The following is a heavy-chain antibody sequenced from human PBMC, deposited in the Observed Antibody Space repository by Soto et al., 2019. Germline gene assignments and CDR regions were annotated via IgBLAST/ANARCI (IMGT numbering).Heavy chain of an antibody. D-gene: IGHD2-21*01. CDR2: VYSGGAT. V-gene: IGHV4-39*01. CDR3: AGRSLLVAPT. Sequence: ETLSLTCTVSGASMTTAAAYWPWIRQPPGKGLEWIGSVYSGGATYYNPSLKGRATISADMSNNQFFLSLTSLTAADTAVYYCAGRSLLVAPTWGQGILVTVSS. CDR1: GASMTTAAAY. J-gene: IGHJ4*02.